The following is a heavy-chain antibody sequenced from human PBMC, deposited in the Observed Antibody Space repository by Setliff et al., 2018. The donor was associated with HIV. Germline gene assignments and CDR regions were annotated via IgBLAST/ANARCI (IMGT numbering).Heavy chain of an antibody. CDR2: VYPADSNT. D-gene: IGHD3-3*02. Sequence: LGESLKIPCKGSGYSFTSYWIAWVRQTPGKGLEWMGLVYPADSNTIYSPSFQHQVTISADKSFSTAFLQWSDVKASDSGIYFCARLGGSFGIPHFDFWGQGTPVTVSS. CDR1: GYSFTSYW. J-gene: IGHJ4*02. V-gene: IGHV5-51*01. CDR3: ARLGGSFGIPHFDF.